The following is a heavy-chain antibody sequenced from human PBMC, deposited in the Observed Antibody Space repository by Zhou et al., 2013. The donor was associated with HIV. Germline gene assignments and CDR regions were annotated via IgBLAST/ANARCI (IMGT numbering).Heavy chain of an antibody. CDR3: ARDRNWNDVYNWFDP. D-gene: IGHD1-1*01. CDR1: AGIFSNYA. CDR2: IIPVFNTI. V-gene: IGHV1-69*12. J-gene: IGHJ5*02. Sequence: QVHLVQSGSGVKTPGSSVRVSCKASAGIFSNYAINWVRQAPGQGLEWMADIIPVFNTINYAHKFQGRLTLTADESTKTAYMELSSLRSEDTAVYYCARDRNWNDVYNWFDPWGQGTLVTVSS.